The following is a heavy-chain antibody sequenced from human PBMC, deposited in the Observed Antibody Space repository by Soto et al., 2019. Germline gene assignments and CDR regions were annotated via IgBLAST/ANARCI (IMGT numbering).Heavy chain of an antibody. CDR2: ISGSGGST. V-gene: IGHV3-23*01. CDR3: ARVEYSGSYYFDY. D-gene: IGHD1-26*01. CDR1: GFTFSSYA. Sequence: EVQLLESGEGLVQPGGSLRLSCAASGFTFSSYAMSWVRQAPGKGLEWVSAISGSGGSTYYADSVKGRFTISRDNSKNTLYLQMNSLRAEDTDVYYCARVEYSGSYYFDYWGQGTLVTVSS. J-gene: IGHJ4*02.